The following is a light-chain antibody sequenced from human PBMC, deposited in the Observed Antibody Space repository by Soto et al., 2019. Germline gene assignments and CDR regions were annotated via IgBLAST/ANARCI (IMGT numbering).Light chain of an antibody. CDR3: CSYAGNYPK. J-gene: IGLJ3*02. CDR2: DVN. V-gene: IGLV2-11*01. CDR1: SSDVGAYNF. Sequence: QSALTQPRSVSGSPGQSVTISCTGSSSDVGAYNFVSWYQRYPAKAPKLMIYDVNKRPSGVPERFSGSKSGYTASLTISGLQAEDEADYYCCSYAGNYPKFGGGTKLTVL.